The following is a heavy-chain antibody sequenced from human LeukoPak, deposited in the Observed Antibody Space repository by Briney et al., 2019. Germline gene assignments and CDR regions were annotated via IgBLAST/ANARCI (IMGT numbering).Heavy chain of an antibody. CDR2: IYHSGST. CDR1: GYSISSGYY. Sequence: SETLSLTCTVSGYSISSGYYWGWIGQPPGKGLEWIESIYHSGSTYYHPSLKSRVTISVDTSKNQFSLKLSSVTAADTAMYYCARHSSSSVDYWGQGTLVTVSS. V-gene: IGHV4-38-2*02. D-gene: IGHD6-6*01. CDR3: ARHSSSSVDY. J-gene: IGHJ4*02.